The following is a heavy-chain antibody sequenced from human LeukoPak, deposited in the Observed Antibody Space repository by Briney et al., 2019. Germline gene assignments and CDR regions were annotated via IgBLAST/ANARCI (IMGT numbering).Heavy chain of an antibody. D-gene: IGHD5-18*01. Sequence: GGSLRLSCAASEFTFTTYVMSWVRQAPGKGLEWVSSISDSGDTTYYADSVKGRFTVSRDNSKSTLYLQMNSLRAEDTAVYYCARLRVARVDRTNTKYTWFDPWGQGTLVTVSS. CDR2: ISDSGDTT. J-gene: IGHJ5*02. V-gene: IGHV3-23*01. CDR1: EFTFTTYV. CDR3: ARLRVARVDRTNTKYTWFDP.